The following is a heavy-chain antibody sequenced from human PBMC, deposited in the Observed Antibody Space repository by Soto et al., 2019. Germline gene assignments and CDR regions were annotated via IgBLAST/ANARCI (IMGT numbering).Heavy chain of an antibody. CDR2: INHSGST. J-gene: IGHJ5*02. Sequence: PSETLSLTCAVYGGSFSGYYWSWIRQPPGKGLEWIGEINHSGSTNYNPSLKSRVTMSVDTSKNQFSLKLSSVTAADTAVYYCARRRGYSSSYATKHNWFDPWGQGTLVTVSS. CDR1: GGSFSGYY. CDR3: ARRRGYSSSYATKHNWFDP. D-gene: IGHD6-6*01. V-gene: IGHV4-34*01.